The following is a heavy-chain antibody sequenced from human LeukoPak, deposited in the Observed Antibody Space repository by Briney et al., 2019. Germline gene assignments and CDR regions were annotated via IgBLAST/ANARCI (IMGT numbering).Heavy chain of an antibody. Sequence: GGSLRLSCAASGFTFSSYSMNWVRQAPGKGLEWVSSISSSSSYIYYADSVKGRFTISRDNAKNSLYLQMNSLRAEDTAVYYCARDHCSSTSCYGYYYYGMDVRGQGTTVTVSS. CDR2: ISSSSSYI. J-gene: IGHJ6*02. CDR3: ARDHCSSTSCYGYYYYGMDV. D-gene: IGHD2-2*01. V-gene: IGHV3-21*01. CDR1: GFTFSSYS.